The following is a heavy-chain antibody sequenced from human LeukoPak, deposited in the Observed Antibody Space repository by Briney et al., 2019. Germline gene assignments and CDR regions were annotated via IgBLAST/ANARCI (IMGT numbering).Heavy chain of an antibody. CDR2: ISGSGGST. V-gene: IGHV3-23*01. CDR3: TTGNWGSFSY. CDR1: GFTFSTYA. Sequence: PGGSLRLSCAASGFTFSTYAMSWVRRAPGKGLEWVSAISGSGGSTYSADSVKGRFTISRDNSKNTLYLQMNSLRAEDTAVYYCTTGNWGSFSYWGQGTLVTVSS. D-gene: IGHD7-27*01. J-gene: IGHJ4*02.